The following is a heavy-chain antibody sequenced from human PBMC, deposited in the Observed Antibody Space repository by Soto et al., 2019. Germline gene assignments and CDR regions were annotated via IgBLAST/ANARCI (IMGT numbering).Heavy chain of an antibody. Sequence: QITLTESGPTLVKPTQTLTLTCTFSGFSLSTSGVGVGWIRQPPGKALEWLALIYWDDDKRYSPSLKIRITLSKDTSKNQVVLTMTNVDPVDTATYYCAHRRSVTGLTWFDPWGQGTLVTVSS. CDR3: AHRRSVTGLTWFDP. D-gene: IGHD6-19*01. J-gene: IGHJ5*02. CDR2: IYWDDDK. V-gene: IGHV2-5*02. CDR1: GFSLSTSGVG.